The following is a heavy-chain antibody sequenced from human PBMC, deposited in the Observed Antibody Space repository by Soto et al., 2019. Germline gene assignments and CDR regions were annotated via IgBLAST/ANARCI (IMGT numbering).Heavy chain of an antibody. J-gene: IGHJ6*02. CDR3: ARSQGSSTSLEIYYYYYYGMDV. V-gene: IGHV1-69*01. CDR2: IIPITATA. CDR1: GGTFGSYA. Sequence: QVQLVQSGAEVQKPGSSVKVSCKASGGTFGSYAISWVRQAPGQGLEWRGGIIPITATANYAQKFQGRVTITADESTSTASMQLSSLRSEDTAVYYCARSQGSSTSLEIYYYYYYGMDVWGQGTTVTVSS. D-gene: IGHD2-2*01.